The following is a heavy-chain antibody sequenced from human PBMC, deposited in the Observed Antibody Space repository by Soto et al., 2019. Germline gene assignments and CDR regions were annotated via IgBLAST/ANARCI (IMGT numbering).Heavy chain of an antibody. CDR1: GGSISSGDYY. Sequence: QVQLQESGPGLVKPSQTLSLTCTVSGGSISSGDYYWSWIRQPPGKGLEWIGYIDYSGSTYYNPSLRSRLTISVDTSKNQSSLKLSSVTAADTAVYYCARGGRTIFGRYFDDWGQGTLVTVSS. CDR3: ARGGRTIFGRYFDD. J-gene: IGHJ4*02. CDR2: IDYSGST. V-gene: IGHV4-30-4*01. D-gene: IGHD3-3*01.